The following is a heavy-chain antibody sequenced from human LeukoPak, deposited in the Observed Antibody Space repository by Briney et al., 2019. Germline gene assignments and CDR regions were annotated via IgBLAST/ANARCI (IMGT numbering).Heavy chain of an antibody. V-gene: IGHV1-69*13. Sequence: ASVKVSCKASGGTFSSYAISWVRQAPGQGLEWMGGIIPIFGTANYAQKFQGRVTITADESTSTAHMELSSLRSEDTAVYYCARVGYSYGFYNWFDPWGQGTLVTVSS. CDR2: IIPIFGTA. J-gene: IGHJ5*02. CDR1: GGTFSSYA. D-gene: IGHD5-18*01. CDR3: ARVGYSYGFYNWFDP.